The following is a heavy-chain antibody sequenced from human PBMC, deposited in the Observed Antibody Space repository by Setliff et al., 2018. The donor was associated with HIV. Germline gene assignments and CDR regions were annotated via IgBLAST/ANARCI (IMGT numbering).Heavy chain of an antibody. Sequence: GGSLRLSCAASGFTFSTYGMHWVRQAPGKGLEWVAFIRYDGINQFYVDSVKGRFTISRDNSKNTLYLQMNSLRAEDTAVYYCAKDHATSSWFTALLDYWGQGALVTVSS. CDR1: GFTFSTYG. J-gene: IGHJ4*02. D-gene: IGHD6-13*01. V-gene: IGHV3-30*02. CDR2: IRYDGINQ. CDR3: AKDHATSSWFTALLDY.